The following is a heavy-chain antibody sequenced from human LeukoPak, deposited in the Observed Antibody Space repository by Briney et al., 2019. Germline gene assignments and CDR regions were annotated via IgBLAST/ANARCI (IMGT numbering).Heavy chain of an antibody. J-gene: IGHJ4*02. CDR1: GASISSYY. CDR2: ISYSGST. D-gene: IGHD3-10*01. V-gene: IGHV4-59*08. Sequence: SETLSLTCTVYGASISSYYWSWIRQPPGKGLEWIGYISYSGSTNYNPSLKSRVTISADTSKNQVSLTLSSVTAADTAVYYCARHPELYFFDYWGQGTLVTVS. CDR3: ARHPELYFFDY.